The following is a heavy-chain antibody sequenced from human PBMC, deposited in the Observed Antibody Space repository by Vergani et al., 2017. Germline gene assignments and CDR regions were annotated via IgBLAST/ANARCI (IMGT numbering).Heavy chain of an antibody. Sequence: QVQLLESGPGLLKPSETLSLTCSVSGYSITSGYYWGWLRQPPGRGLEWIGSIYHTGSAYYNPSLKSRVTVSVDTSMNQVSLKLNSVTAADTAVYYCVRTVALWFWETKDGGWFDPWGQGTLVTVTS. D-gene: IGHD3-10*01. V-gene: IGHV4-38-2*01. CDR1: GYSITSGYY. J-gene: IGHJ5*02. CDR3: VRTVALWFWETKDGGWFDP. CDR2: IYHTGSA.